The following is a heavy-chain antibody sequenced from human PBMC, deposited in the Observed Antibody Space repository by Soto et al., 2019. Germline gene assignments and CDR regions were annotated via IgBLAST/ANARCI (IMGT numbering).Heavy chain of an antibody. Sequence: QVQLVQSGAEVKMPGSTVRVSCKASGGSFSKYGISWVRQAPGQGLEWMGGIIPMFGIGNYAEKFLGRVTITADESSSTSHMDLSSLISEDTDVYFCAGGYRENYVYAIDDWGQGTTVTVSS. CDR2: IIPMFGIG. CDR3: AGGYRENYVYAIDD. V-gene: IGHV1-69*01. D-gene: IGHD1-26*01. J-gene: IGHJ6*02. CDR1: GGSFSKYG.